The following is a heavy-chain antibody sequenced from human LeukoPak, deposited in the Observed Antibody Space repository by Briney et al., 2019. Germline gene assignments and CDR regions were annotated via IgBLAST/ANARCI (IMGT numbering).Heavy chain of an antibody. Sequence: SETLSLTCTVSGGSISSSSYYWGWIRQPPGKGLEWIGSIYYSGSTYYNPSLKSRVTISVDTSKNQFSLKLSSVTAADTAVYYCARHQGSGRKHYYGMDVWGQGTTVTVSS. CDR1: GGSISSSSYY. CDR3: ARHQGSGRKHYYGMDV. CDR2: IYYSGST. J-gene: IGHJ6*02. D-gene: IGHD1-26*01. V-gene: IGHV4-39*01.